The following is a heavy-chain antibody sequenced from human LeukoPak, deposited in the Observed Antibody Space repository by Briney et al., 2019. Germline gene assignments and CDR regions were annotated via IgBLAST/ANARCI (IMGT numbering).Heavy chain of an antibody. V-gene: IGHV4-59*12. CDR3: ARRAVAEWYFDL. J-gene: IGHJ2*01. D-gene: IGHD6-19*01. CDR2: IYYSGST. Sequence: SETLSLTCTVSGDSITNYYWNWIRQLPGEGLEWIGYIYYSGSTNYNPSLKSRVTTSVDTSKNQFSLNLSSVTAADTAVYYCARRAVAEWYFDLWGRGTLVTVSS. CDR1: GDSITNYY.